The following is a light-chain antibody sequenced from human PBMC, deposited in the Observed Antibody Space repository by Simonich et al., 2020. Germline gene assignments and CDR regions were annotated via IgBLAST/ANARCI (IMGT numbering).Light chain of an antibody. J-gene: IGKJ4*01. CDR1: QSVLYSSNNKNY. CDR2: WAS. V-gene: IGKV4-1*01. CDR3: QQYYSTPLT. Sequence: DIVMTQSPDSLAVSLGERATINYKTSQSVLYSSNNKNYLAWYQQKPGQPPKLLIYWASTRESGVPDRFSGSGSGTDFPPTISSLQAEDVAVYYCQQYYSTPLTFGEGTKVEIK.